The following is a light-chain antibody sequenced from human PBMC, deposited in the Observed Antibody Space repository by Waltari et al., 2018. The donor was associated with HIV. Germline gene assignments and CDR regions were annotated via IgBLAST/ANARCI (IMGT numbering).Light chain of an antibody. CDR1: QNIGNY. CDR2: DAS. V-gene: IGKV3-11*01. Sequence: EFVLTQSPSTLSLSQGERATLSCRDSQNIGNYLAWYQQKPGQAPRLLSYDASTRASGIPARFSGSGSGTDFTHTISSLEPEDVAVYYCQQRSNWPPVTFGQGTRLEI. CDR3: QQRSNWPPVT. J-gene: IGKJ5*01.